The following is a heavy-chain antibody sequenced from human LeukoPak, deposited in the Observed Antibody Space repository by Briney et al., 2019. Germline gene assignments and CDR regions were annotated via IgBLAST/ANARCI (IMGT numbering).Heavy chain of an antibody. CDR3: AKHRFLEWLLFDY. J-gene: IGHJ4*02. CDR1: GFTFSSYA. CDR2: ISGSGGST. D-gene: IGHD3-3*01. Sequence: PGGSLRLSCAASGFTFSSYAMGWVRQAPGKGLEWVSAISGSGGSTYYADSVKGRFTISRDNSRNTLYLQMNSLRAEDTAVYYCAKHRFLEWLLFDYWGQGTLVTVSS. V-gene: IGHV3-23*01.